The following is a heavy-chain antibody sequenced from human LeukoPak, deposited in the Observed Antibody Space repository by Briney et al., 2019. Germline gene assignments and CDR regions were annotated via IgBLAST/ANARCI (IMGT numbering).Heavy chain of an antibody. V-gene: IGHV4-59*12. J-gene: IGHJ4*02. D-gene: IGHD6-6*01. CDR1: GSSISDSY. Sequence: SGTLSLTCSVSGSSISDSYWSWIRQPPGKQMEWIGFVSDRGGTTYNPSLRSRVNISLDTSQNQFSLKVTSVTAADTAVYYCATNALFVPSTFDSWGRGTLVIVSS. CDR2: VSDRGGT. CDR3: ATNALFVPSTFDS.